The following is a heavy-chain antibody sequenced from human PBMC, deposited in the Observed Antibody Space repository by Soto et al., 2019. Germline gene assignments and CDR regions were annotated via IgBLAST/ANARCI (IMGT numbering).Heavy chain of an antibody. CDR2: IYYSGST. D-gene: IGHD3-10*01. CDR3: ARKGAYYYDGSGTYYGMDV. J-gene: IGHJ6*02. V-gene: IGHV4-39*01. CDR1: GSSISSSSYY. Sequence: SETLSLTCTVSGSSISSSSYYWGWIRQPPGKGLEWIGSIYYSGSTYYNPSLKSRVTISVDTSKNQFSLKLSSVTAADTAVYYCARKGAYYYDGSGTYYGMDVWGQGTTVTVSS.